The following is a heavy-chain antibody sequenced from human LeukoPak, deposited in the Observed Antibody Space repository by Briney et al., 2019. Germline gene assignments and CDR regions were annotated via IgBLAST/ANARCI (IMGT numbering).Heavy chain of an antibody. J-gene: IGHJ4*02. V-gene: IGHV3-21*01. CDR3: TREGILAGVDY. CDR1: GFPFRTYT. D-gene: IGHD6-13*01. CDR2: ISSNGAYI. Sequence: GGSLRLSCAASGFPFRTYTINWVRQAPGKGLEWVSSISSNGAYIYYADSLRGRFTISRDNAENSLYLEMNSLRDEDTAVYYCTREGILAGVDYWGQGTLVTVSS.